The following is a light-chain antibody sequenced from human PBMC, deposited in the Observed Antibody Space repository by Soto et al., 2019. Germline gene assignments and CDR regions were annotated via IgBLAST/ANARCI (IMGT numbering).Light chain of an antibody. Sequence: EIEMTQSPATLSLSPGERAALSCRASQSINSDLAWYQQKPGQPPRLLIYGASTRATGVPARFTDSESGSEFTLTISGLHSEDFAIYYCQQGHNSPFTFGQGTRLEI. CDR2: GAS. J-gene: IGKJ2*01. CDR1: QSINSD. V-gene: IGKV3-15*01. CDR3: QQGHNSPFT.